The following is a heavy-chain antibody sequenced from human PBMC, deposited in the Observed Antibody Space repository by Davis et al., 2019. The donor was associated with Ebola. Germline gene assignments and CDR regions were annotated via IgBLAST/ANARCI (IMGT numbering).Heavy chain of an antibody. CDR2: IYIDGTT. V-gene: IGHV3-53*01. D-gene: IGHD5-24*01. CDR1: GFTVSTKY. J-gene: IGHJ4*02. CDR3: ARGDGYNYFDY. Sequence: LSLTCAASGFTVSTKYMSWVRQAPGKGLEWVSVIYIDGTTYYADSVRGRFTISRDNSKNTLFLQMNSLRAEDTAVYYCARGDGYNYFDYWGQGTLVTVPS.